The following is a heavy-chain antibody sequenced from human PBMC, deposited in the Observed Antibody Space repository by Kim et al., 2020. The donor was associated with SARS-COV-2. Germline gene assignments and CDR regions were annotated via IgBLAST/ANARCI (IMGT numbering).Heavy chain of an antibody. J-gene: IGHJ3*01. CDR1: GGSIRSYY. D-gene: IGHD6-13*01. CDR3: ARHRSSSWDLDAFDL. V-gene: IGHV4-59*08. Sequence: SETLSLTCTVSGGSIRSYYWSWIRQPPGKGLEWIGYTYYSGSSNYNPSLKSRVTISIDTYKNQFSLKLSSVTAADTAAYNCARHRSSSWDLDAFDLWGQG. CDR2: TYYSGSS.